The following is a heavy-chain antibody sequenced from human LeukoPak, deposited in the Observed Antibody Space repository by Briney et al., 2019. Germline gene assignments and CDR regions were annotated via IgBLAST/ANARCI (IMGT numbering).Heavy chain of an antibody. CDR1: GFTFSNYA. CDR2: ISGSGTVT. D-gene: IGHD6-13*01. CDR3: AKGHSSWDYHGMDV. J-gene: IGHJ6*02. V-gene: IGHV3-23*01. Sequence: GGSLRLSCAPSGFTFSNYAMDWVRRAPGKGLEWVAAISGSGTVTYYVDSAKGRFTISRDNSKKTLNLQMNSLRVDDTAVYYCAKGHSSWDYHGMDVWGQGTTVTVSS.